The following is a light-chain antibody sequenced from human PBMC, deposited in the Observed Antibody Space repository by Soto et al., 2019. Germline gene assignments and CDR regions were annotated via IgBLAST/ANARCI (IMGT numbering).Light chain of an antibody. V-gene: IGLV2-8*01. CDR1: SSDVGGYNY. CDR3: TSYAGNINYV. J-gene: IGLJ1*01. CDR2: EVT. Sequence: QSVLTQPPSASGSPGQSVAISCTGTSSDVGGYNYVSWYQQRPGQAPKLIIYEVTKRPSGVPDRFSGSKSGNTASLTVSGLQAEDEADYYCTSYAGNINYVFGTGTKVTVL.